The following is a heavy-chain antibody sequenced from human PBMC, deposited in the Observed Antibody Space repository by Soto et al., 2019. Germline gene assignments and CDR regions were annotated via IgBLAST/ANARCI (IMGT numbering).Heavy chain of an antibody. J-gene: IGHJ4*02. Sequence: QVQLVQSGAEVKKPESSVKVSCKAPGGTFSTYAISWVRQAPGQGLEWMGGIIPMFGTANYAPRFQDRVTITADESTNTVYMELSSLRSEDTAVDFCASGIQLWLRRINNGYSGWGQGTLVTVSS. V-gene: IGHV1-69*12. CDR1: GGTFSTYA. CDR2: IIPMFGTA. D-gene: IGHD5-18*01. CDR3: ASGIQLWLRRINNGYSG.